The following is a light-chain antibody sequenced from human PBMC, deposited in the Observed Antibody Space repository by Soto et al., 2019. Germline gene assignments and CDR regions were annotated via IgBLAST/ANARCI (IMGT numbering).Light chain of an antibody. Sequence: EMVMTQSPATLSVSPGERSTVSCRASQSVSSNLARYQQKPGQAPRLLIYGASTRATGIPARFSGSGSGTQFTLTISSLQSEDFAVYYCQQYNNWPPVTFGQGTRPEIK. V-gene: IGKV3-15*01. CDR3: QQYNNWPPVT. CDR1: QSVSSN. J-gene: IGKJ5*01. CDR2: GAS.